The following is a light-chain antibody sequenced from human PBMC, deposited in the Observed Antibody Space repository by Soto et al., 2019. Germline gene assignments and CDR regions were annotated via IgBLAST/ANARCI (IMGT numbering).Light chain of an antibody. J-gene: IGLJ1*01. CDR3: QSYDSRLSGYV. CDR2: GNS. Sequence: QSVLTQPPSVSGAPGQRVTISCTGSSPNIGAGYDVNWYQQLPGAAPKFLIYGNSNRPSGVPDRFSGSKSGTSASLAITGLQAEDEADYYCQSYDSRLSGYVFGTGTRSPS. CDR1: SPNIGAGYD. V-gene: IGLV1-40*01.